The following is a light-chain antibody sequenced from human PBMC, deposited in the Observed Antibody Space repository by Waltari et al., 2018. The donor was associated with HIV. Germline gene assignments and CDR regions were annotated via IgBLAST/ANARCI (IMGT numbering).Light chain of an antibody. CDR3: QQLDSYTQIS. CDR1: QGISSY. Sequence: DIQLTQSPSFLSASVGDRVTITCRASQGISSYLAWYHQKPGKAPKLLIYAASILQSGVPSRFSGSGYGTEFTLTIGSLQPEDFATYYCQQLDSYTQISFGGGTKVEIK. J-gene: IGKJ4*01. V-gene: IGKV1-9*01. CDR2: AAS.